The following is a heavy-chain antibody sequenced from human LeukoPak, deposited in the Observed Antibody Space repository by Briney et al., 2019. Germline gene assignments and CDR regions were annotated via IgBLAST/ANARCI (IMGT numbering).Heavy chain of an antibody. CDR3: ARDLLDYDSSGYYLGPDY. J-gene: IGHJ4*02. CDR1: GYTFTSYV. V-gene: IGHV1-2*02. Sequence: ASVKVSCKASGYTFTSYVINWVRQAPGQGLEWMGWINPNSGGTNYAQKFQGRVTMTRDTSISTAYMELSRLRSDDTAVYYCARDLLDYDSSGYYLGPDYWGQGTLVTVSS. CDR2: INPNSGGT. D-gene: IGHD3-22*01.